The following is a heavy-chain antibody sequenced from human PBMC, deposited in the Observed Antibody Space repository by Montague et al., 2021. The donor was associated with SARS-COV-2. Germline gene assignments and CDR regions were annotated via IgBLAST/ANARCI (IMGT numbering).Heavy chain of an antibody. CDR2: IYYSGGT. Sequence: SETLSLTCSVSGGPISGYYWSWIRQSPGKGLEWIGNIYYSGGTIYNPSLKRRVIISVDTSKSQFSLKLSSVTAADTAVYYCASDRFIAGGRLPHGFDPWGQGTLVTVSS. CDR3: ASDRFIAGGRLPHGFDP. J-gene: IGHJ5*02. D-gene: IGHD6-13*01. CDR1: GGPISGYY. V-gene: IGHV4-59*01.